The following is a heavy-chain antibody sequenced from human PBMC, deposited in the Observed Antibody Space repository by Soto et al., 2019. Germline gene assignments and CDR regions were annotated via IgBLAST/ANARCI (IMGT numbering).Heavy chain of an antibody. Sequence: EGQRVESEGGLVQPGGSLRLSCAASGFTFSYYWMHWVRQAPGQGLVWVSRIHSDGSSTTYADSVKGRFTISRDNAKNTLYLQMNSLRAEDTAVYYCARGDRGAFDLWGQGTMVTVSS. CDR1: GFTFSYYW. V-gene: IGHV3-74*01. D-gene: IGHD2-21*02. J-gene: IGHJ3*01. CDR2: IHSDGSST. CDR3: ARGDRGAFDL.